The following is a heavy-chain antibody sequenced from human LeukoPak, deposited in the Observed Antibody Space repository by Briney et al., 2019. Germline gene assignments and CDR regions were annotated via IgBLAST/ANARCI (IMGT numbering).Heavy chain of an antibody. D-gene: IGHD4-17*01. V-gene: IGHV3-11*01. CDR1: GFTFSDYY. CDR3: ARELTTVTTRYYFDY. CDR2: ISSSGSTI. Sequence: GGSLRLSCAASGFTFSDYYMSWIRQAPGKGLEWVSYISSSGSTIYYADSVKGRFTISRDNAKNSLYLQMNSLRAEDTAVYYCARELTTVTTRYYFDYWGQGTLVTVSS. J-gene: IGHJ4*02.